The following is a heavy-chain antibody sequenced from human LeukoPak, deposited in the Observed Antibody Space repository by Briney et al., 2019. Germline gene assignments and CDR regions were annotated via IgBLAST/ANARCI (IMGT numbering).Heavy chain of an antibody. D-gene: IGHD1-26*01. CDR2: IRSDGSIT. CDR1: GFTFSGYW. V-gene: IGHV3-74*01. J-gene: IGHJ4*02. Sequence: TGGSLRLSCAASGFTFSGYWRVGVRQAPGMRLAWVSVIRSDGSITTYADSVKGRFTISRDTAKNTLYLQMNSLRAEDTAVYYCARDGRSGNFDKWGQGTLVSVSS. CDR3: ARDGRSGNFDK.